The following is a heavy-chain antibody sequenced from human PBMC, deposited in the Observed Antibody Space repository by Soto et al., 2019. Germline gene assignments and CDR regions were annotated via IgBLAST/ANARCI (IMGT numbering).Heavy chain of an antibody. Sequence: QVQLVQSGAEVKKPGSSVKVSCKASGGTFSSYAISWVRQAPGQGLEWMGGIIPIFGTANYAQKFQGRVTITADESTSTAYVERSSLRSEDKAVYYCARDALVAGIVYYYCYGRDVWGQGPTVTVSS. CDR1: GGTFSSYA. CDR2: IIPIFGTA. D-gene: IGHD6-19*01. J-gene: IGHJ6*02. V-gene: IGHV1-69*01. CDR3: ARDALVAGIVYYYCYGRDV.